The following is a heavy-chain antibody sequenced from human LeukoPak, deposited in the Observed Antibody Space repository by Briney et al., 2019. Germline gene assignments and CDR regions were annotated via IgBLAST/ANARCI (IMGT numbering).Heavy chain of an antibody. CDR1: RFTFSSYG. CDR3: AKAGCSSTSCYDNY. V-gene: IGHV3-23*01. Sequence: PGGSLRLSCAASRFTFSSYGMSWVRQAPGKGLECVSVISGSGTSTYYADSVKGRFTISRDNSRNTLYLQMNSLRAEDTAVYYCAKAGCSSTSCYDNYWGQGTLVTVSS. D-gene: IGHD2-2*01. J-gene: IGHJ4*02. CDR2: ISGSGTST.